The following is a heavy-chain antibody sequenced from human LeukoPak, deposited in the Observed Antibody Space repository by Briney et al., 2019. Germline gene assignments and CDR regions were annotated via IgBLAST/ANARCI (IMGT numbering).Heavy chain of an antibody. J-gene: IGHJ6*02. CDR2: INHSGST. V-gene: IGHV4-34*01. CDR1: GGSFSGYY. D-gene: IGHD4/OR15-4a*01. CDR3: ARVGVPLDV. Sequence: SETLSLTCAVYGGSFSGYYWSWVRLPPGKGLEWIGEINHSGSTNYNPSLKSRVTISVDTSKNQFSLKLSSVTAADTAVYYCARVGVPLDVWGQGTTVTVSS.